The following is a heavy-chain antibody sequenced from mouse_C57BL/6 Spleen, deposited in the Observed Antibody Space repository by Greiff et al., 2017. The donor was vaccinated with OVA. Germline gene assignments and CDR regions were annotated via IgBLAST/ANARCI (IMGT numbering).Heavy chain of an antibody. CDR1: GYSFTGYY. CDR3: ARSITDFDY. V-gene: IGHV1-42*01. J-gene: IGHJ2*01. CDR2: INPSTGGT. D-gene: IGHD2-4*01. Sequence: VQLQQSGPELVKPGASVKISCKASGYSFTGYYMNWVKQSPEKSLEWIGEINPSTGGTTYNQKFKAKATLTVDKSSSTAYMQLKSLTSEDSAVYYCARSITDFDYWGQGTTLTVSA.